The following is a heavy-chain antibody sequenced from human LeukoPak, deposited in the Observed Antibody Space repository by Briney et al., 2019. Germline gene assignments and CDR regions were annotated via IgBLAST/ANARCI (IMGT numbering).Heavy chain of an antibody. CDR2: IYYSGRT. Sequence: KASETLSLTCTVSGGSISTSYYWGWIRQPPGKGLEWIGTIYYSGRTYYNPSLKSRVTIFVDTSKNQFSLKVNSVTAADTAVYYCARLADYDSSPLDYWGQGTLVTVSS. CDR1: GGSISTSYY. D-gene: IGHD3-22*01. CDR3: ARLADYDSSPLDY. J-gene: IGHJ4*02. V-gene: IGHV4-39*01.